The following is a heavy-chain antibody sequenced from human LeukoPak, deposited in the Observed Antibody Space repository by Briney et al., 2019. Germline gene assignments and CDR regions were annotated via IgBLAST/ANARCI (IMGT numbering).Heavy chain of an antibody. Sequence: GGSLRLSCAASGFKFDDYGMHWVRQAPGKGLEWVSAISGSGGSTYSADSVRGRFTISRDNSKNTLYLQMNSLRAEDTAVYYCAKVYDSSGYYHLDYWGQGTLVTVSS. V-gene: IGHV3-23*01. CDR3: AKVYDSSGYYHLDY. CDR1: GFKFDDYG. CDR2: ISGSGGST. J-gene: IGHJ4*02. D-gene: IGHD3-22*01.